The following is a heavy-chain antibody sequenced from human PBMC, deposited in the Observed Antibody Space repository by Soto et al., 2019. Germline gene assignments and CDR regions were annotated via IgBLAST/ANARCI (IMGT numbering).Heavy chain of an antibody. Sequence: PGGSLRLSCAASGFTFSSYAMSWVRQTPGKGLEWVSSISGSGGSTYYADSVKGRFTISRDNSKNTLYLQMNSLRAEDTAVYYCAKDGITIFYRSDFRYFDYWGQGTLVTVSS. J-gene: IGHJ4*02. CDR2: ISGSGGST. D-gene: IGHD3-9*01. CDR1: GFTFSSYA. V-gene: IGHV3-23*01. CDR3: AKDGITIFYRSDFRYFDY.